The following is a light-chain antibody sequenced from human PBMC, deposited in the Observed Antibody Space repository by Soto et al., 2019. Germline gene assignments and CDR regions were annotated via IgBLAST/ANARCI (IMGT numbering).Light chain of an antibody. J-gene: IGLJ2*01. Sequence: QSVLTQPPSVSGTPGQKVTISCSGSTSNLGGNTVNWYQQLPGTAPKLLIYTNNQRPSGFPARFSGSKSGTSASLAISGLRSEDEADFYCAAWDDSLKAVVFGGGTKLTVL. V-gene: IGLV1-44*01. CDR1: TSNLGGNT. CDR3: AAWDDSLKAVV. CDR2: TNN.